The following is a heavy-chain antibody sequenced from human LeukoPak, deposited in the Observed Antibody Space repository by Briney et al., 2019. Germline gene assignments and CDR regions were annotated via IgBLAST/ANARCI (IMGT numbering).Heavy chain of an antibody. Sequence: SETLSLTCTVSGGSMTHYFWNWIGQPPGKGLEWIGYTHTSGSPDYSRSLKSRVTISLDTSKNQFTLMLSSVTAADTAVYFCARATQRYCSGTTCFPYWFDTWGQGTLATVSS. CDR3: ARATQRYCSGTTCFPYWFDT. D-gene: IGHD2-2*01. CDR1: GGSMTHYF. V-gene: IGHV4-4*09. CDR2: THTSGSP. J-gene: IGHJ5*02.